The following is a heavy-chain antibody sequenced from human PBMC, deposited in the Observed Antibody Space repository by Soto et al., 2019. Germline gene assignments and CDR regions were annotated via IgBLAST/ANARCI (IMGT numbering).Heavy chain of an antibody. J-gene: IGHJ6*02. D-gene: IGHD5-18*01. CDR1: GGTFSSYA. Sequence: QVQLVQSGAEVKKPGSSVKVSCKASGGTFSSYAISWVRQAPGQGLEWMGGIIPIFGTANYAQKFQGRVTITADESTSTAYMELSSLRSEDTAVYYCAPLGYSYGPDYYYYRMDVWGQGTTVTVSS. CDR2: IIPIFGTA. V-gene: IGHV1-69*12. CDR3: APLGYSYGPDYYYYRMDV.